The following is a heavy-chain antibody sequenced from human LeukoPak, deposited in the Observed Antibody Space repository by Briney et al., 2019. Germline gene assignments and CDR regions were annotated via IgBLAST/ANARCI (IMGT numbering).Heavy chain of an antibody. CDR2: ISGSGRST. J-gene: IGHJ6*04. V-gene: IGHV3-23*01. D-gene: IGHD3-10*01. CDR1: GFTFNNSA. CDR3: SRHGPRGPFASGTPRVYYGLDV. Sequence: GGSLRLSCAASGFTFNNSAMSWVRQAPGKGLEWVSSISGSGRSTYYADSVKGRFTVSKDSSKNTLFLQTSSLRPDDTAIYYCSRHGPRGPFASGTPRVYYGLDVWGKGTTVTVSS.